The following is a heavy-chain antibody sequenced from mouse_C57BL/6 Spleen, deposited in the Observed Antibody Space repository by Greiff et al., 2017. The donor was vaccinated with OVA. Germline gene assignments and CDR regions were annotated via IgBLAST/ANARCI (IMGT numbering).Heavy chain of an antibody. CDR3: AREDGSSLFAY. J-gene: IGHJ3*01. CDR1: GFTFSDYG. D-gene: IGHD1-1*01. CDR2: ISSGSSTI. Sequence: EVKLMEPGGGLVKPGGSLKLSCAASGFTFSDYGMHWVRQAPEKGLEWVAYISSGSSTIYYADTVKGRFTISRDNAKNTLFLQMTSLRSEDTAMYYCAREDGSSLFAYWGQGTLVTVSA. V-gene: IGHV5-17*01.